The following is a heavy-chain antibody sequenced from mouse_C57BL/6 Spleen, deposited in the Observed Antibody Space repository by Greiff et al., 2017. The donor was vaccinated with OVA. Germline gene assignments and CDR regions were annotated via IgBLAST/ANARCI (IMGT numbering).Heavy chain of an antibody. CDR1: GYTFTSYW. CDR2: IDPSDSET. V-gene: IGHV1-52*01. CDR3: ARKGGSGAWFAY. Sequence: QVQLQQPGAELVRPGSSVKLSCKASGYTFTSYWMPWVKQRPIQGLEWIGNIDPSDSETHYNQKFKDKATLTVDKSSSTAYMQLSSLTSEDSAVYYCARKGGSGAWFAYWGQGTLVTVSA. J-gene: IGHJ3*01.